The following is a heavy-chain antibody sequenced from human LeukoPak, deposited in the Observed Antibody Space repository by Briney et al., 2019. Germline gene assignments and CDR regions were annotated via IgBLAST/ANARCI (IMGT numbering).Heavy chain of an antibody. Sequence: SETLSLTCTVSGGSISSSSYYWGWIRQPPGKGLGWIGSIYYSGSTYYNPSLKSRVTISVDTSKNQFSLKLSSVTAADTAVYYCARRDYQGGLDYWGQGTLVTVSS. CDR1: GGSISSSSYY. CDR2: IYYSGST. D-gene: IGHD3-16*01. J-gene: IGHJ4*02. V-gene: IGHV4-39*01. CDR3: ARRDYQGGLDY.